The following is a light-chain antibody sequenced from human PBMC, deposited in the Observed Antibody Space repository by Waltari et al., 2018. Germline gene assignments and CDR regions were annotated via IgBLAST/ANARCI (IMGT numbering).Light chain of an antibody. Sequence: QSALTQPRSVSGSPGQSVTISCSGTSSDVGGYNYVSWYQHHPGKAPRLMISDVNKRPSGVPDRFSDSKSGNTASLTISGLQAEDEADYFCCSYAGTFSLLFGGGTKVTVL. J-gene: IGLJ2*01. CDR3: CSYAGTFSLL. CDR1: SSDVGGYNY. V-gene: IGLV2-11*01. CDR2: DVN.